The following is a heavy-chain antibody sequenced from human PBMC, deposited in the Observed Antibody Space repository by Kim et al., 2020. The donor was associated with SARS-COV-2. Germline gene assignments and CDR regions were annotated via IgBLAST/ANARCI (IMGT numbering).Heavy chain of an antibody. CDR3: ARRYYYGSGSYWLDY. CDR1: GYSFTNYW. D-gene: IGHD3-10*01. Sequence: GESLKISCKGSGYSFTNYWIGWVRQMPGKGLEWMGIVYPGDSNTRYSPSFQGQVTFSADKSISTAYLQWSSLKASDTAMYYCARRYYYGSGSYWLDYWGQGTLVTVSS. CDR2: VYPGDSNT. J-gene: IGHJ4*02. V-gene: IGHV5-51*01.